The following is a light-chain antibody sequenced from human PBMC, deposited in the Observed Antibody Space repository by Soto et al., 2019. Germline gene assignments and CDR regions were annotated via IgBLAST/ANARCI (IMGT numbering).Light chain of an antibody. CDR1: QGIEGF. CDR3: QKYNKAPWK. CDR2: GTS. V-gene: IGKV1-27*01. Sequence: DIQMTQSPPSLSASVGDRVTITCRASQGIEGFLAWYQQKPGTAPKLLVYGTSTLQVGVPSRFSGSGWGTDFTLTISSVQPEDVATYYCQKYNKAPWKLGKGTKVDIK. J-gene: IGKJ1*01.